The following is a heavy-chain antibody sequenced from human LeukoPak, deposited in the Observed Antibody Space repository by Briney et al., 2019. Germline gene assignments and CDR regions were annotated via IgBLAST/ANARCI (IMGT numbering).Heavy chain of an antibody. CDR1: GAYMRSYN. J-gene: IGHJ2*01. CDR2: IYTGGTT. Sequence: SETLSLTCTVSGAYMRSYNWNWIRQPAGKDLEWIGRIYTGGTTKFNPSLESRVTMSVDTSNNQFSLKLNSVTAADTAVYYCARSAGWYWYFDLWGRGTLVTVSS. D-gene: IGHD6-19*01. V-gene: IGHV4-4*07. CDR3: ARSAGWYWYFDL.